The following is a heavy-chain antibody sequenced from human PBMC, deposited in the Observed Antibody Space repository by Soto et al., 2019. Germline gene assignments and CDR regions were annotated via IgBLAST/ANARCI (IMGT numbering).Heavy chain of an antibody. CDR3: VKGQAPRLDAFDI. CDR2: IKSKTDGGTT. D-gene: IGHD6-6*01. CDR1: GFTFSNAW. Sequence: GGSLRLSCAASGFTFSNAWMSWVRQAPGKGLEWVGRIKSKTDGGTTDYAAPVKGRFTISRDDSKNTLYLQMNSLRAEDTAVYYCVKGQAPRLDAFDIWGRGTLVTGS. V-gene: IGHV3-15*01. J-gene: IGHJ3*02.